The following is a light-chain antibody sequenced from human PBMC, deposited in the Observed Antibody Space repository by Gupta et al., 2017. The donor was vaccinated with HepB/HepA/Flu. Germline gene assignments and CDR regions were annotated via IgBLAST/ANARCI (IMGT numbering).Light chain of an antibody. CDR2: DVG. CDR3: SSYTGSSPLVV. Sequence: QSALTQPASVSGSPGQSIAISCTGPPSDVGRYNYVSWYQQHPGKAPKLIISDVGNRPLGVSDRFSGAKSGNTASLIISGLQAEDEADYYCSSYTGSSPLVVFGGGTKLTVL. CDR1: PSDVGRYNY. V-gene: IGLV2-14*03. J-gene: IGLJ2*01.